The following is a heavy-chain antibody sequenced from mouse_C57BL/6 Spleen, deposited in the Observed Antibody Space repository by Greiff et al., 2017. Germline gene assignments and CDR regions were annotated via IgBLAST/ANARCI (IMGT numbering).Heavy chain of an antibody. V-gene: IGHV5-17*01. CDR3: ASFYYGNYSYAMDY. CDR2: ISSGSSTI. J-gene: IGHJ4*01. Sequence: EVHLVESGGGLVKPGGSLKLSCAASGFTFSDYGMHWVRQAPEKGLEWVAYISSGSSTIYYADTVKGRFTISRDNAKNTLFLQMTSLRSEDTAMYYCASFYYGNYSYAMDYWGQGTSVTVSS. CDR1: GFTFSDYG. D-gene: IGHD2-1*01.